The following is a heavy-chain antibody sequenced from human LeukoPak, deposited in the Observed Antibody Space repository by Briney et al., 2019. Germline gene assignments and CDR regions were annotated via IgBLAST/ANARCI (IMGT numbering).Heavy chain of an antibody. J-gene: IGHJ5*02. D-gene: IGHD3-10*01. CDR2: IRSKAYGGTT. V-gene: IGHV3-49*04. CDR3: TRVGELLWFGELLPNWFDP. CDR1: GFTFGDYA. Sequence: GGSLRLSCTASGFTFGDYAMSWVRQAPGKGLEGVGFIRSKAYGGTTEYAASVKGRFTISIDDSKSIAYLQMNSLKTEDTAVYYCTRVGELLWFGELLPNWFDPWGQGTLVTVSS.